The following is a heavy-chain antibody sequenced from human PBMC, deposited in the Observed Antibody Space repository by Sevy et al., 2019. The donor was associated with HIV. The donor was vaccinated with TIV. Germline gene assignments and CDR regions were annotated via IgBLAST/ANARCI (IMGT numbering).Heavy chain of an antibody. D-gene: IGHD6-13*01. J-gene: IGHJ4*02. CDR1: GFTFSSYS. CDR2: ISSSSSYI. CDR3: ARRIAAAGAYFDY. V-gene: IGHV3-21*01. Sequence: GGSLRLSFAASGFTFSSYSMNWVRQAPGKGLEWVSSISSSSSYIYYADSVKGRFTISRDNAKNSLYLQMNSLRAEDTAVYYCARRIAAAGAYFDYWGQGTLVTVSS.